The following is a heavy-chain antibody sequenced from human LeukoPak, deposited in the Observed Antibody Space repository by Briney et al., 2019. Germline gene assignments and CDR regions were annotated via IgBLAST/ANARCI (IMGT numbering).Heavy chain of an antibody. V-gene: IGHV3-33*01. D-gene: IGHD4-23*01. CDR1: GFTFSRYA. CDR3: ARDGLETTVVPAYYFDY. Sequence: GGSLRLSCAASGFTFSRYALHWVRQAPGKGLEWVAVIWFDGKTYNYADSVEGRFTISRDNSKNTLSLQMNSLRVEDTAVYYCARDGLETTVVPAYYFDYWGQGTLSPSPQ. J-gene: IGHJ4*02. CDR2: IWFDGKTY.